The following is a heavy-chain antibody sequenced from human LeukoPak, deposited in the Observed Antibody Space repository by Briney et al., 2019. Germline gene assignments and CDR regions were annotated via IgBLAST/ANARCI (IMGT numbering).Heavy chain of an antibody. D-gene: IGHD6-13*01. Sequence: PSETLSLTCTVSGGSISSYYWSWIRQPPGKGLEWIGYIYYSGSTNYNPSLKSQVTISVDTSKNQFSLKLSSVTAADTAVYYCARAVGGIAAADAFDIWGQGTMVTVSS. CDR2: IYYSGST. V-gene: IGHV4-59*01. J-gene: IGHJ3*02. CDR1: GGSISSYY. CDR3: ARAVGGIAAADAFDI.